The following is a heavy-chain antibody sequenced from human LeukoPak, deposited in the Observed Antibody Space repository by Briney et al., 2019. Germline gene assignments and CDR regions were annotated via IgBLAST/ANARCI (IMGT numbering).Heavy chain of an antibody. V-gene: IGHV3-53*01. Sequence: PGGSLRLSCAASGFTVSSNYMSWVRQAPGKGLEWVSVIYSGGSTYYADSVKGRFTISRDNSKNTLYLQMNSLRAEDTAVYYCAKGPTRQVPAAIAFDCWGQGTLVTVSS. CDR2: IYSGGST. CDR1: GFTVSSNY. J-gene: IGHJ4*02. CDR3: AKGPTRQVPAAIAFDC. D-gene: IGHD2-2*01.